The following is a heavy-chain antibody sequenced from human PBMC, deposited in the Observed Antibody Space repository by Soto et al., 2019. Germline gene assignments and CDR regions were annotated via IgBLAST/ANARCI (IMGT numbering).Heavy chain of an antibody. D-gene: IGHD6-19*01. Sequence: SVMFSCKASCGAFPSYGSSWGRRAPVQGREWMGGIRGYNGNTNHAQKIKGRATMTTETSKSTAYMELRSLRYDDAAVYYCARARSTEQWLAADDALDIWGQGTMVHVSS. CDR3: ARARSTEQWLAADDALDI. V-gene: IGHV1-18*04. CDR2: IRGYNGNT. CDR1: CGAFPSYG. J-gene: IGHJ3*02.